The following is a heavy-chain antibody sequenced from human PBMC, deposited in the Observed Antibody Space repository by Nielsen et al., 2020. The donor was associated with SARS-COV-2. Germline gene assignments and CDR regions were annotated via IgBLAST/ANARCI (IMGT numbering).Heavy chain of an antibody. CDR2: ISLDGSQK. Sequence: GGSLRLSCAASGFTFSSYGMHWVRQAPGKGLEWVAVISLDGSQKYPADSVKGRFTISRDNAKNTLYLQMNSLRAEDTAVYYCARDPEGLFWYFDLWGRGTLVTVSS. CDR3: ARDPEGLFWYFDL. D-gene: IGHD3-3*01. V-gene: IGHV3-30*03. J-gene: IGHJ2*01. CDR1: GFTFSSYG.